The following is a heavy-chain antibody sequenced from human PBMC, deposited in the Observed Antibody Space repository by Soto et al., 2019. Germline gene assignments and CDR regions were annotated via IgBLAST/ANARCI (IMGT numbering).Heavy chain of an antibody. CDR3: ARTAGALDY. J-gene: IGHJ4*02. Sequence: ASVKVSCKASGYTFTSYGISWVRQAPGQGLEWMGWTTAKSGNTGSAQKFQGRVTMTRDTSTSTAYMELHSLTSEDTAVYFCARTAGALDYWGQGTLVTVSS. CDR2: TTAKSGNT. CDR1: GYTFTSYG. D-gene: IGHD4-17*01. V-gene: IGHV1-8*02.